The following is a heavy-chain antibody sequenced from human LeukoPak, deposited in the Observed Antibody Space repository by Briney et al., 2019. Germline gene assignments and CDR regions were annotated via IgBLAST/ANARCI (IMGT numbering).Heavy chain of an antibody. D-gene: IGHD6-6*01. J-gene: IGHJ4*02. CDR2: IYYSGST. CDR3: AREVFSVGYSSSPQKLDY. CDR1: GGSISSSSYY. V-gene: IGHV4-39*07. Sequence: SETLSLTCTVSGGSISSSSYYWGWIRQPPGKGLEWIGSIYYSGSTYYNPSLKSRVTISVDTSKNQFSLKLSSVTAADTAVYYCAREVFSVGYSSSPQKLDYWGQGTLVTVSS.